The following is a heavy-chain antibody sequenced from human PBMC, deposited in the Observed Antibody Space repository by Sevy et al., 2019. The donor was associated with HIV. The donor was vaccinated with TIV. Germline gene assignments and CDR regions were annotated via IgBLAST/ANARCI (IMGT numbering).Heavy chain of an antibody. J-gene: IGHJ6*02. CDR1: GGSISSYY. CDR2: IYTSGYT. V-gene: IGHV4-4*07. D-gene: IGHD2-15*01. CDR3: ARDIVVVVAAISDYYGMDV. Sequence: SETLSLTCTVSGGSISSYYWSWIRQPAGKGLEWIGRIYTSGYTKYNPSLKSRVTMSVDTSKNQFSLKLSSVTAADTAVYYCARDIVVVVAAISDYYGMDVWGQGTTVTVSS.